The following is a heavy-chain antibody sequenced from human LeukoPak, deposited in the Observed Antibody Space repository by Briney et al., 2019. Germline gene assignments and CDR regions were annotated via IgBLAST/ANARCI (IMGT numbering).Heavy chain of an antibody. CDR1: SGSISSRSYY. CDR2: INHSGST. CDR3: ARRGRYCSSTSCKMGFDP. J-gene: IGHJ5*02. Sequence: PSETLSLTCTVSSGSISSRSYYWGWIRQPPGKGLEWIGEINHSGSTNYNPSLKSRVTISVDTSKNQFSLKLSSVTAADTAVYYCARRGRYCSSTSCKMGFDPWGQGTLVTVSS. V-gene: IGHV4-39*07. D-gene: IGHD2-2*01.